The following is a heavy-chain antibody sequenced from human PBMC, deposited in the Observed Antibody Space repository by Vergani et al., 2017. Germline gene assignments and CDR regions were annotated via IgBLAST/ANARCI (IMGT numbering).Heavy chain of an antibody. Sequence: EVQLVESGGGLIHPGGSLRLSCEGSGFSFSGYWMHWVRQSPEKGLAWVSRIKSDGSITNYADSVKGRFTISRDNSKNTLYLQMNSLRAEDTAVYYCAKDRSGASRYYGSGSYYFDYWGQGTLVTVSS. D-gene: IGHD3-10*01. V-gene: IGHV3-74*01. J-gene: IGHJ4*02. CDR3: AKDRSGASRYYGSGSYYFDY. CDR1: GFSFSGYW. CDR2: IKSDGSIT.